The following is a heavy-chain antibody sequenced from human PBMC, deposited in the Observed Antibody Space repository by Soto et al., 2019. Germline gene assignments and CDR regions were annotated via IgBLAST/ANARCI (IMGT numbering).Heavy chain of an antibody. CDR3: TTAYYDFWSGPYYYGMDV. CDR2: IKSKTDGGTT. Sequence: EVQLVESGGGLVKPGGSLRLSCAASGFTFSNAWMNWVRQAPGKGLEWVCRIKSKTDGGTTDYAAPVKGRFTISRDDSKNTLYLQMNSLKTEDTAVYYCTTAYYDFWSGPYYYGMDVWGQGTTVTVSS. V-gene: IGHV3-15*07. J-gene: IGHJ6*02. CDR1: GFTFSNAW. D-gene: IGHD3-3*01.